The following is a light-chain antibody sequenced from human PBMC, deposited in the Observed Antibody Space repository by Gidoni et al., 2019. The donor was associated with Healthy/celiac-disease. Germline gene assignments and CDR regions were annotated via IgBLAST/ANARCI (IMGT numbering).Light chain of an antibody. CDR2: EVS. J-gene: IGLJ2*01. V-gene: IGLV2-14*01. CDR3: SSYTSSSTLVV. CDR1: SSDVGGYNY. Sequence: QSALTQPASVSGSPGQSITIPCTGTSSDVGGYNYVSWYHQHPGKAPKLMIYEVSNRPSGVSNRFSGSKSGNTASLTISGLQAEDEADYYCSSYTSSSTLVVFGGGTKLTVL.